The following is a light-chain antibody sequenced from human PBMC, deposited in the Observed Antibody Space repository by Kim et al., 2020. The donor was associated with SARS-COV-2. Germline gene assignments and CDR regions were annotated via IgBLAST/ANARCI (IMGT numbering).Light chain of an antibody. CDR1: QSVSNY. V-gene: IGKV3-11*01. CDR3: QQRSSWPLT. J-gene: IGKJ4*01. CDR2: DAS. Sequence: LSPGERATLYCRASQSVSNYLAWYQQKPGQTPRLLIYDASNRASGIPGRFSGSGSGTDFTLTISSLEPEDFAVYYCQQRSSWPLTFGGGTKVDIK.